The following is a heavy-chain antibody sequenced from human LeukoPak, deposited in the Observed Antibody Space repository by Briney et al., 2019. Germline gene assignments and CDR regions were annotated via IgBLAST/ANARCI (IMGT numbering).Heavy chain of an antibody. V-gene: IGHV1-18*01. Sequence: ASVKVSCKASGYTFTSYGISWVRQAPGQGLEWMGWISAYNGNTNYAQKLQGRVTMTTDTSTSTAYMELRSLRSDDTAVYYRARDRIPGWDWNYDAFDIWGQGTMVTVSS. CDR2: ISAYNGNT. CDR3: ARDRIPGWDWNYDAFDI. D-gene: IGHD1-7*01. J-gene: IGHJ3*02. CDR1: GYTFTSYG.